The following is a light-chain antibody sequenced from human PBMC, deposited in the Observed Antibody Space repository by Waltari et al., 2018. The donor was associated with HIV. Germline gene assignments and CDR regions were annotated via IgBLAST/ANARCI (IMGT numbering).Light chain of an antibody. Sequence: SFELIQPPSVSVSPGQTAAITCSGATLGSKYAGWFQQKPGQSPVLVISQDSKRPSGIPERFSGSKSGNTATLTISGTQAMDEADYYCHSWDTNNVQVFGGGTKLTVL. CDR2: QDS. CDR1: TLGSKY. V-gene: IGLV3-1*01. J-gene: IGLJ3*02. CDR3: HSWDTNNVQV.